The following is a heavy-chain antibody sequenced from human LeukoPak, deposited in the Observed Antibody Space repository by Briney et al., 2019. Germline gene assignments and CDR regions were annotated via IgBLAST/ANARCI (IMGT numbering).Heavy chain of an antibody. J-gene: IGHJ4*02. CDR1: GFTFSSYS. CDR2: ISSSSSTI. V-gene: IGHV3-48*04. Sequence: GGSLRLSCAASGFTFSSYSMNWVRQAPGKGLEWVSYISSSSSTIYYADSVKGRFTISRDNAKNSLYLQMNSLRAEDTAVYYCARERGMVRGVISNWGQGTLVTVSS. D-gene: IGHD3-10*01. CDR3: ARERGMVRGVISN.